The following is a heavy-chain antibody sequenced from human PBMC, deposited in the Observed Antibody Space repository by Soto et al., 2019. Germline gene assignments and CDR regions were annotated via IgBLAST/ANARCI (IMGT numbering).Heavy chain of an antibody. J-gene: IGHJ6*03. Sequence: GGSLRLSCAASGFTFSSYSMNWVRQAPGKGLEWVSYISSSSSTIYYADSVKGRFTISRDNAKNSLYLQMNSLRAEDTAVYYCARAQDYYGSGSYPKHLGYYYMDVWGKGTTVTVSS. CDR1: GFTFSSYS. CDR2: ISSSSSTI. V-gene: IGHV3-48*01. D-gene: IGHD3-10*01. CDR3: ARAQDYYGSGSYPKHLGYYYMDV.